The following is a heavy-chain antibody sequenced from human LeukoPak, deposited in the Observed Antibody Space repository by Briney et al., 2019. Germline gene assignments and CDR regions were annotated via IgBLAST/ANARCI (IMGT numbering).Heavy chain of an antibody. CDR1: GFTFDDYA. Sequence: GGSLRLSCAASGFTFDDYAMHWVRQAPGKGLEWVSLISWDGDITYYADSVKGRFTVSRDNSKNSLYLQMNSLTPEDTALYYCIRGVIIDFYYYMDVWGKGTTVTVSS. V-gene: IGHV3-43D*03. D-gene: IGHD3-10*01. CDR3: IRGVIIDFYYYMDV. J-gene: IGHJ6*03. CDR2: ISWDGDIT.